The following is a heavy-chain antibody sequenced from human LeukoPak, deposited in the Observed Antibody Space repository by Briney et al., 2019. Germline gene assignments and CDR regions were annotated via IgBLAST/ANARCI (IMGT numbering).Heavy chain of an antibody. CDR1: GFTVSSNY. J-gene: IGHJ4*02. Sequence: GGSLRLSCAASGFTVSSNYMSWVRQAPGKGLEWVSVIYSGGSTYYADSVKGRFTISRDNSKNTLYLQMNSLRAEDTAVYYCARGTGNPAVYFDYWGQGTLVTVSS. D-gene: IGHD1-14*01. CDR2: IYSGGST. V-gene: IGHV3-53*01. CDR3: ARGTGNPAVYFDY.